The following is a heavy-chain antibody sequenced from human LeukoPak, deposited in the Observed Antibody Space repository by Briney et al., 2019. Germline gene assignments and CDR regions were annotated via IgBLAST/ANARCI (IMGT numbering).Heavy chain of an antibody. J-gene: IGHJ4*02. CDR1: GGSISSSSYY. D-gene: IGHD3-22*01. V-gene: IGHV4-39*07. CDR3: ARDPAYYYDSSGYYSPFDY. Sequence: SETLSLTCTVSGGSISSSSYYWGWIRQPPGKWLEWIGSIYYSGSTYYNPSLKSRVTISVDTSKNQFSLKLSSVTAADTAVYYCARDPAYYYDSSGYYSPFDYWGQGTLVTVSS. CDR2: IYYSGST.